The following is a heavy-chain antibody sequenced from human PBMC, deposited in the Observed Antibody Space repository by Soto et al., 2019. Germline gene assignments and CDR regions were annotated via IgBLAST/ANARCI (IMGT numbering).Heavy chain of an antibody. J-gene: IGHJ5*02. Sequence: QVQLVESGGGVVQPGRSLRLSCAASGFTFSNYGMHWVRQAPGKGLEWVALIWYDGSNKYYADSVKGRFTISRDNSKNTRYLQMNSLRADDTAVYYCAREGYYFDASGPNWFDPWGQGTLVTGSS. CDR3: AREGYYFDASGPNWFDP. CDR1: GFTFSNYG. D-gene: IGHD3-22*01. V-gene: IGHV3-33*01. CDR2: IWYDGSNK.